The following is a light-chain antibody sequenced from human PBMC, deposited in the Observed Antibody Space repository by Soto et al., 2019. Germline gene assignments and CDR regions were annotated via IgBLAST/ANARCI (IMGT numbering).Light chain of an antibody. J-gene: IGKJ1*01. Sequence: DIQMTQSPSTLSASVGDRVTITCRASQSISSWLAWYQQKPGKAPKLLIYKASSLESGVPSRFSGSGSGTEFNLTISSLQPDDFATYYCQQYNSYPCTFGQGNKLEIK. CDR3: QQYNSYPCT. V-gene: IGKV1-5*03. CDR2: KAS. CDR1: QSISSW.